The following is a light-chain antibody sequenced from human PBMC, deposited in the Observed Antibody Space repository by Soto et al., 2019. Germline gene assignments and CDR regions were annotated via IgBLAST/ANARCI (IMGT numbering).Light chain of an antibody. V-gene: IGKV3-11*01. Sequence: EIVLTQSPATLSLSPGERATLSCRASQSVSNFLAWYQQKPDQAPRLLIYDASNRATGIPARFSGSGSGTDFTLTIRSLEPEDFAIYYCQQRTNWPLTTFGHGTRLEIK. J-gene: IGKJ5*01. CDR2: DAS. CDR3: QQRTNWPLTT. CDR1: QSVSNF.